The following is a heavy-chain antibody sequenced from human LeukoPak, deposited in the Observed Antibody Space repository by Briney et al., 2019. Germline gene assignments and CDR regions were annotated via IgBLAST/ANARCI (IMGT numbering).Heavy chain of an antibody. J-gene: IGHJ5*01. V-gene: IGHV3-21*01. Sequence: GGSLRLSCAASGFTFSSYSMNWVRQAPGKGLEWVSSISSSSSYIYYADSVKGRFTISRDNAKNSLYLQMNSLRAEDTAVYYCARDKAPQGVVVPALIYNWFDSWGQGTLVTVSS. CDR3: ARDKAPQGVVVPALIYNWFDS. CDR1: GFTFSSYS. CDR2: ISSSSSYI. D-gene: IGHD2-2*01.